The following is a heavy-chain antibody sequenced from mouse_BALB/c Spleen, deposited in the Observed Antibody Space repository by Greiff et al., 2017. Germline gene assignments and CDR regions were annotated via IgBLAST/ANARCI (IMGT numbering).Heavy chain of an antibody. V-gene: IGHV7-3*02. Sequence: EVKLVESGGGLVQPGGSLRLSCATSGFTFTDYYMSWVRQPPGKALEWLGFIRNKANGYTTEYSASVKGRFTISRDNSQSILYLQMNTLRAEDSATYYCARGALLGFDYWGQGTTLTVSS. CDR2: IRNKANGYTT. CDR1: GFTFTDYY. CDR3: ARGALLGFDY. D-gene: IGHD3-1*01. J-gene: IGHJ2*01.